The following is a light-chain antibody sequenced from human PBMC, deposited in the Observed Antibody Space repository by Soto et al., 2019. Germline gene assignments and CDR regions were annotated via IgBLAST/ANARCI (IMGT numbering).Light chain of an antibody. CDR1: QSIGIY. J-gene: IGKJ2*01. CDR2: AAS. CDR3: QQGYSIHT. V-gene: IGKV1-39*01. Sequence: DIQLTQSPSSLSASVGDRVTITCRTSQSIGIYLNWYQQQPGKVPKLLIYAASNLQRGVPSRFSSSGSGTVFTLTISSLQPEDFATYFCQQGYSIHTFGQGTKVGIK.